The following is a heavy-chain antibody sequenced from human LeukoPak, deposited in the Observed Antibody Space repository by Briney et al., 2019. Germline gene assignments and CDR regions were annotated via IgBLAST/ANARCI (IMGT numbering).Heavy chain of an antibody. D-gene: IGHD3-10*01. J-gene: IGHJ4*02. Sequence: GGSLRLSCAASGFSFSSYEMNWVRQAPGKALEWVSYISSSGSAISYADSVKGRFTISSDTSKNTLYLQMNSLRAEDTAVYYCARDLSPVVRASPMGYWGQGTPVTVSS. CDR3: ARDLSPVVRASPMGY. V-gene: IGHV3-48*03. CDR2: ISSSGSAI. CDR1: GFSFSSYE.